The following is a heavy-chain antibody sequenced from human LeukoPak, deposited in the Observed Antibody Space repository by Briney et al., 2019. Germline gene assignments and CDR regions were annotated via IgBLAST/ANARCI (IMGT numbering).Heavy chain of an antibody. D-gene: IGHD2-2*02. CDR1: GGSISSYY. CDR3: ARDHPYCSSTSCYRGFFDY. CDR2: IYYSGST. V-gene: IGHV4-59*01. Sequence: SETLSLTCSVSGGSISSYYWSWFRQPPGKGLEWIGYIYYSGSTNYNPSLESRVTISVDTSKNQFSLKMRSVTAADTAVYYCARDHPYCSSTSCYRGFFDYWGQGTLVTVSS. J-gene: IGHJ4*02.